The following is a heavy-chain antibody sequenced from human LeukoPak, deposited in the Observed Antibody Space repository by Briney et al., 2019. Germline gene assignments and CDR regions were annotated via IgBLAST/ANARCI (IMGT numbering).Heavy chain of an antibody. CDR3: ARVGDGLNDAFDI. CDR2: INPNTGGT. D-gene: IGHD5-24*01. Sequence: GASVKVSCKASGYTFTGYYMHWVRQAPGQGLEWMGRINPNTGGTNFAQRFQGRVTMTRDTSITTAYMDLSRLRSDDTAVYYCARVGDGLNDAFDIWGQGTMVTVSS. J-gene: IGHJ3*02. V-gene: IGHV1-2*06. CDR1: GYTFTGYY.